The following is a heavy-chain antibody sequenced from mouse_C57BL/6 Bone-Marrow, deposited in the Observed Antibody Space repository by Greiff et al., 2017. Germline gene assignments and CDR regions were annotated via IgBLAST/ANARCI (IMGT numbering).Heavy chain of an antibody. CDR2: IWSGGST. D-gene: IGHD1-1*01. CDR1: GFSLTSYG. CDR3: ARGHYYGSSQGYFDV. J-gene: IGHJ1*03. V-gene: IGHV2-2*01. Sequence: VQLQQSGPGLVQPSQSLSITCTVSGFSLTSYGVHWVRQSPGKGLEWLGVIWSGGSTDYNAAFISRLSISKDNSKSQVFFKMNSLQADDTAIYYCARGHYYGSSQGYFDVWGTGTTVTVSA.